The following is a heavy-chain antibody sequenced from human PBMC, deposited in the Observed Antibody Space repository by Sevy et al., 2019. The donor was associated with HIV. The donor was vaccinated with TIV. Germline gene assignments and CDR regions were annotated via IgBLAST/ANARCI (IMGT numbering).Heavy chain of an antibody. CDR1: EFTFSNYG. Sequence: GGSLRLSCAASEFTFSNYGMHWVRQAPGKGLEWVAFIRYDGSTKYYADSVKGRFTISRDNSKDTLYLQVNSLRAEDTAVYYCAKAFGDCGGDCYSVDAYYYYMDVWGKGTTVTVSS. V-gene: IGHV3-30*02. D-gene: IGHD2-21*01. CDR3: AKAFGDCGGDCYSVDAYYYYMDV. J-gene: IGHJ6*03. CDR2: IRYDGSTK.